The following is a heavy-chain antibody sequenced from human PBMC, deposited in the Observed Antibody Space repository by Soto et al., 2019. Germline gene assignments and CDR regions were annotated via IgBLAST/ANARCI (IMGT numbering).Heavy chain of an antibody. D-gene: IGHD3-10*01. Sequence: QVQLQESGPGLVKPSETLSLTCTVSGGSISSYYWSWIRQPPGKGLEWIGYIYYSGSTNYNPSLKGRGTISVDTSKNQFSLRLSSVTAADTAVYYWAGGSGSYWFDYWGQGTLVTVSS. V-gene: IGHV4-59*01. CDR3: AGGSGSYWFDY. J-gene: IGHJ4*02. CDR2: IYYSGST. CDR1: GGSISSYY.